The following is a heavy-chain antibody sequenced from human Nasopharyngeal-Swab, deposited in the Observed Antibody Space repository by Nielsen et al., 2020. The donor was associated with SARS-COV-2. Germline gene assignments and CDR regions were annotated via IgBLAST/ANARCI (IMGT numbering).Heavy chain of an antibody. J-gene: IGHJ6*02. Sequence: VRQAPGKGLEWVANIKQDGSEKYYVDSVKGRFPISRDNAKNSLYLQMNSLRAEDTAVYYCARVSRYYDILTGYYAEDGMDVWGQGTTVTVSS. D-gene: IGHD3-9*01. V-gene: IGHV3-7*01. CDR2: IKQDGSEK. CDR3: ARVSRYYDILTGYYAEDGMDV.